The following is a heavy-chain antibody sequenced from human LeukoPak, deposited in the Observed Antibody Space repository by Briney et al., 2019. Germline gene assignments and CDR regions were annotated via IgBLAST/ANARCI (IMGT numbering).Heavy chain of an antibody. D-gene: IGHD2-21*01. Sequence: GGSLRLSCAASGFTFSSYEMNWVRQAPGKGLEWVSYISSSGTPIHYVDSVKGRFTISRDNAKNSLFLQMNSLRAEDTAAYYCAREKTACGGDCYDSWGQGTLVTVSS. V-gene: IGHV3-48*03. CDR3: AREKTACGGDCYDS. CDR2: ISSSGTPI. J-gene: IGHJ4*02. CDR1: GFTFSSYE.